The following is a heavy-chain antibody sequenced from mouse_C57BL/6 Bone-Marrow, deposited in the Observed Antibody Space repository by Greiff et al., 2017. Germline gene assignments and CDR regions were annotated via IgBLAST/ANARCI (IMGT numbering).Heavy chain of an antibody. CDR2: IDPSDSYT. J-gene: IGHJ2*01. CDR3: AREGNYYFDY. V-gene: IGHV1-69*01. CDR1: GYTFTSYW. Sequence: QVQLQQPGAELVIPGASVKLSCKASGYTFTSYWMHWVKQRPGQGLEWIGEIDPSDSYTTYNQKFKGKSTLTVDKYSSTAYMQLSSLTSEDAAVYYCAREGNYYFDYWGQGTTLTVSS.